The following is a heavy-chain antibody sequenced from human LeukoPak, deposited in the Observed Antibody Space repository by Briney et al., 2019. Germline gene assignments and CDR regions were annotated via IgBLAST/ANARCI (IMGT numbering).Heavy chain of an antibody. J-gene: IGHJ4*02. V-gene: IGHV2-5*02. CDR2: IYWDDDK. CDR1: GFSLSTSGVG. D-gene: IGHD5-24*01. Sequence: SSPTLVNPTQTLTLTCTFSGFSLSTSGVGVGWIRQPPGKALEWLALIYWDDDKRYSPSLKSRLTITKDTSKNQVVLTMTNMDPVDTATYYCAHLSPSEMATITSFDYWGQGTLVTVSS. CDR3: AHLSPSEMATITSFDY.